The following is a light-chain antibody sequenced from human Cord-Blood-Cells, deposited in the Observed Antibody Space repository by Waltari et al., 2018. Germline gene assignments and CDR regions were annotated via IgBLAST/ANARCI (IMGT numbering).Light chain of an antibody. V-gene: IGLV2-14*01. CDR2: DVS. Sequence: QSALTQPASVSGSPGPSITISCTGTSSDVGGYNYVSWYQQHPGKAPKRMIYDVSNRPSGVSNRFSGSKSGNTASLTISGLQAEDEADYSCSSYTSSSTVVFGGGTKLTVL. J-gene: IGLJ2*01. CDR1: SSDVGGYNY. CDR3: SSYTSSSTVV.